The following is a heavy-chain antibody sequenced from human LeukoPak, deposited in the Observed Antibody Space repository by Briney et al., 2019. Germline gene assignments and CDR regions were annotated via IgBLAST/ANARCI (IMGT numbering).Heavy chain of an antibody. CDR3: ARDYYDSSGYYDY. Sequence: SETLSLTCTVSGVSISSGDYYWSWIRQPPGKGLEWIGYIYYSGSTCYNPSLKSRVTISVDTSKNQFSLKLSSVTAADTAVYYCARDYYDSSGYYDYWGQGTLVTVSS. J-gene: IGHJ4*02. D-gene: IGHD3-22*01. CDR2: IYYSGST. CDR1: GVSISSGDYY. V-gene: IGHV4-30-4*08.